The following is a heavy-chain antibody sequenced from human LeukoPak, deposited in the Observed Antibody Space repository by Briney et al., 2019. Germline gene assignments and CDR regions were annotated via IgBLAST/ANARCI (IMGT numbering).Heavy chain of an antibody. D-gene: IGHD4-17*01. CDR2: VSSSGDTT. V-gene: IGHV3-23*01. J-gene: IGHJ4*02. Sequence: PGGSLRLSCAASGFTFSSHAMTWVRQAPGKGLEWVSIVSSSGDTTYYADSVKGRFTISRDNSKNTLYLQMNSLRADDTAVYYCAKHRTDYGDYGGVDHWGQGTLVTVSS. CDR3: AKHRTDYGDYGGVDH. CDR1: GFTFSSHA.